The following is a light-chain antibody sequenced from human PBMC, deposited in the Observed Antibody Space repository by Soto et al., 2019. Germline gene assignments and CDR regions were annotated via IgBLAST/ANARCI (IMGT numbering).Light chain of an antibody. J-gene: IGKJ1*01. CDR1: QGIRSD. Sequence: AIQMTQSPSSLSASVGDRVTITCRASQGIRSDLAWYQQKPGKAPKVLISAASSLQSGVPSRFSGSGSGTDFTLTISSLQPGDFATYDCLRDWNNPRTFGQGNKLEIK. CDR3: LRDWNNPRT. V-gene: IGKV1-6*01. CDR2: AAS.